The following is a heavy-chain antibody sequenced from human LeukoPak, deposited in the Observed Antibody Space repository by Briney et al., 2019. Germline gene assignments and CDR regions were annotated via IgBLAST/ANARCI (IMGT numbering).Heavy chain of an antibody. CDR1: GGSISNYY. CDR3: ARDVRRSSSSANSYYYYMDV. CDR2: IYTSWST. J-gene: IGHJ6*03. Sequence: SETLSLTCTVSGGSISNYYWRWIRQPAGKGLEWIGRIYTSWSTNYNPSLKSRVTMSVDTSKNQFSLKMDSVTAADTAVYYGARDVRRSSSSANSYYYYMDVWGKGTTVTVSS. V-gene: IGHV4-4*07. D-gene: IGHD6-6*01.